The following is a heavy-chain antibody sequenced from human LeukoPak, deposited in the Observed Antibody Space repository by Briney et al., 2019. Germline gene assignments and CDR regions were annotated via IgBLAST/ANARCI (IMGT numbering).Heavy chain of an antibody. CDR2: IYYSGST. V-gene: IGHV4-59*01. CDR1: GGSISSYY. J-gene: IGHJ3*02. Sequence: SETLSLTCTVSGGSISSYYWSWIRQPPGKGLEWIGYIYYSGSTNYNPSLKSRVTISVDTSKNQFSLKLSSVTAADTAVYYCARAPAIVGASAFDIWGQGTMVTVSS. CDR3: ARAPAIVGASAFDI. D-gene: IGHD1-26*01.